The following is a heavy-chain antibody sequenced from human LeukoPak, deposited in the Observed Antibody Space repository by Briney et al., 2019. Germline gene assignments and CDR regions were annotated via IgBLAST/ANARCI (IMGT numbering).Heavy chain of an antibody. CDR1: GGSISSSNW. CDR2: IYHSGST. D-gene: IGHD3-22*01. CDR3: ARSPGGDYYDSSGYYHGALDY. J-gene: IGHJ4*02. V-gene: IGHV4-4*02. Sequence: GTLSLTCAVSGGSISSSNWWSWVRQPPGKGLEWIGEIYHSGSTNYNPSLKSRVTISVDKSKNQFSLKLSSVTAADTAVYYCARSPGGDYYDSSGYYHGALDYWGQGTLVTVSS.